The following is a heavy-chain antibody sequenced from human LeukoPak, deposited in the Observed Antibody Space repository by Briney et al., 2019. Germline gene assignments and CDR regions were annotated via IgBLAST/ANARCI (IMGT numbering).Heavy chain of an antibody. Sequence: SGGSLRLSCAASGFTVSSSYMSWVRQAPGKGLEWVSIISSAGTTYYADSVKGRFTISRDNSKNTVYLQVSSLRDEDTAVYYCARDLEAANTYYFDYWGQGTMVTVSS. CDR3: ARDLEAANTYYFDY. V-gene: IGHV3-66*01. D-gene: IGHD6-13*01. CDR2: ISSAGTT. CDR1: GFTVSSSY. J-gene: IGHJ4*02.